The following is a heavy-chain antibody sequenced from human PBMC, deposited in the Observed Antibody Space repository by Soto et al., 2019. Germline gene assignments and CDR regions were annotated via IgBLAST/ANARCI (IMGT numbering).Heavy chain of an antibody. D-gene: IGHD3-10*01. V-gene: IGHV3-23*01. CDR1: GFAFSTYA. Sequence: QPGGSLRLSCATSGFAFSTYAMSWVRQAPGMGLEWVSAISGSAGKTYYSDSVRGRFTISRDNSRNTVHLQMNSLRAEDTAVYFCAKDAGHLLDSGTYFEYWGQGALVTVSS. CDR3: AKDAGHLLDSGTYFEY. J-gene: IGHJ4*02. CDR2: ISGSAGKT.